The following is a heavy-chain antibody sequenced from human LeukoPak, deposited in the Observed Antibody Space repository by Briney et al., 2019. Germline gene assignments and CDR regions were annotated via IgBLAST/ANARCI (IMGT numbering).Heavy chain of an antibody. CDR2: IYTSGST. J-gene: IGHJ4*02. V-gene: IGHV4-61*02. CDR1: GGSISSGSYY. D-gene: IGHD6-19*01. Sequence: SETLSLTCTVSGGSISSGSYYWSWIRQPAGKGLEWIGRIYTSGSTNYNPSLKSRVTMSVDTSKNQFSLKLSSVTAADTAVYYCARGGAVAGYYYFDYWGQGTLVTVSS. CDR3: ARGGAVAGYYYFDY.